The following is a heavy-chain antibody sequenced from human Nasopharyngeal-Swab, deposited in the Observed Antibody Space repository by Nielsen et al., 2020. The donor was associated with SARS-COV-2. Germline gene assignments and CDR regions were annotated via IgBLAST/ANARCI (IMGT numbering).Heavy chain of an antibody. CDR2: ISYDGSNK. CDR3: AKDGGLVGYYYDY. V-gene: IGHV3-30*18. CDR1: GSTFSSYG. J-gene: IGHJ4*02. D-gene: IGHD3-22*01. Sequence: GESLKISCAASGSTFSSYGMHWVRQAPGKGLEWVAVISYDGSNKYYGDSVKGRFTISRDNSKNTLYLQMNSLRAEDTAVYYCAKDGGLVGYYYDYWGQGTLVTVSS.